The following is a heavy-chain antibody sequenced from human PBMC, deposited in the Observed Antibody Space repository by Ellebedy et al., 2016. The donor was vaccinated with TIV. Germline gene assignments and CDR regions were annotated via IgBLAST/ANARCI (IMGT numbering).Heavy chain of an antibody. CDR3: ARDGGSGSYFDY. J-gene: IGHJ4*02. D-gene: IGHD3-10*01. CDR1: GFTFSSNW. Sequence: GESLKISCVASGFTFSSNWMNWVRQAPGKGLEWVASIKEDGSEKFYVDSVKGRFTISRDNAKDSLYLQMNSLRAEDTAVYYCARDGGSGSYFDYWGQGTLVTVSS. V-gene: IGHV3-7*01. CDR2: IKEDGSEK.